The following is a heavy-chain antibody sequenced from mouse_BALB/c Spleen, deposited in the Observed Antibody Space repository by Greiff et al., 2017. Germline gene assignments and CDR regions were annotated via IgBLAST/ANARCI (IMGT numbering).Heavy chain of an antibody. D-gene: IGHD2-1*01. V-gene: IGHV1S56*01. Sequence: QVQLKQSGPELVKPGASVRISCKASGYTFTSYYIHWVKQRPGQGLEWIGWIYPGNVNTKYNEKFKGKATLTADKSSSTAYMQLSSLTSEDSAVYFCARYGNYFDYWGQGTTLTVSA. CDR2: IYPGNVNT. J-gene: IGHJ2*01. CDR3: ARYGNYFDY. CDR1: GYTFTSYY.